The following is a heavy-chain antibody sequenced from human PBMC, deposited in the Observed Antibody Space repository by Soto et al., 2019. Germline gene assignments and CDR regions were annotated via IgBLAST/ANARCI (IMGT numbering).Heavy chain of an antibody. CDR1: GYTFTSYG. J-gene: IGHJ3*02. CDR3: ASEVYYYDSSGYPTKDAFDI. V-gene: IGHV1-18*04. Sequence: GASVKVSCKASGYTFTSYGISWVRQAPGQGLEWMGWISACNGNTNYAQKLQGRVTMTTDTSTSTAYMELRSLRSDDTAVYYCASEVYYYDSSGYPTKDAFDIWGQGTMGTVS. CDR2: ISACNGNT. D-gene: IGHD3-22*01.